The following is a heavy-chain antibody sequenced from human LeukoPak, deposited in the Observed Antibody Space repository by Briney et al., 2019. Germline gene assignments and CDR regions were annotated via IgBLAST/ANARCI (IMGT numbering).Heavy chain of an antibody. CDR3: ARDPCSGGSCYLTFDY. CDR1: GFTFSSYG. V-gene: IGHV3-33*01. Sequence: GGSLRLSCAASGFTFSSYGMHWVRQAPGKGLEWVAVIWYDGSNKYYADSVKGRFTISRDNSKNTLYLQMNSLRAEDTAVYYCARDPCSGGSCYLTFDYWGQGTLVTVSS. CDR2: IWYDGSNK. J-gene: IGHJ4*02. D-gene: IGHD2-15*01.